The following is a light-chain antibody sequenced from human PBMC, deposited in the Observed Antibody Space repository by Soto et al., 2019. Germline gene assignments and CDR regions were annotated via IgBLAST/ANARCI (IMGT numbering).Light chain of an antibody. CDR3: LQYNSYPFT. CDR2: KAS. CDR1: QSISSD. J-gene: IGKJ4*01. Sequence: DIQMTQSPSTLSASVGDRVTITCRASQSISSDLAWYQQKPGKAPKLLMYKASSIESGVPSMFSGSASGAEFTLTISSLQPDDFATYYCLQYNSYPFTFGGGTKVEIK. V-gene: IGKV1-5*03.